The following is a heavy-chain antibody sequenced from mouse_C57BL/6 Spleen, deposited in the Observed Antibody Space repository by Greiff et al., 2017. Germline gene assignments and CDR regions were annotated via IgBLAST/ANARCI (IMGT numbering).Heavy chain of an antibody. V-gene: IGHV5-17*01. J-gene: IGHJ1*03. CDR1: GFTFSDYG. D-gene: IGHD2-5*01. Sequence: EVKLVESGGGLVKPGGSLKLSCAASGFTFSDYGMHWVRQAPEQGLEWVAYISSGSGTIYYADTVKGRFTISRDNAKNTLFMQMTSLRSEDTAMYYCARTYYSNYAYWYFDVWGTGTTVTVSS. CDR2: ISSGSGTI. CDR3: ARTYYSNYAYWYFDV.